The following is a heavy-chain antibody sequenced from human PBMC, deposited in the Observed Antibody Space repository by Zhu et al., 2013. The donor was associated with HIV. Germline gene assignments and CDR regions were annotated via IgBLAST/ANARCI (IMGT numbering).Heavy chain of an antibody. J-gene: IGHJ4*02. D-gene: IGHD6-6*01. CDR3: ARGPGQLVRWGWNGEYYFDY. CDR1: GYTFTSYD. CDR2: MNPNSGNT. Sequence: QVQLVQSGAEVKKPGASVKVSCKASGYTFTSYDINWVRQATGQGLEWMGWMNPNSGNTGYAQKFQGRVTMTRNTSISTAYMELSSLRSEDTAVYYCARGPGQLVRWGWNGEYYFDYWGQGTLVTVSS. V-gene: IGHV1-8*01.